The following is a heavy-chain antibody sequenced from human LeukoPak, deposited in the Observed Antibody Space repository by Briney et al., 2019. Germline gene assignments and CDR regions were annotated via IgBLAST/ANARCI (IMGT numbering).Heavy chain of an antibody. CDR1: GYTYTTYA. CDR2: INAGNGNT. Sequence: ASVKVSCKASGYTYTTYAMHWVRQAPGQRLEWMGWINAGNGNTKYSQKFQARVTITRDTSASTAYMELSSLRSEDTAVYYCARDPIGSRWPYYFDYWGQGTLVTVSS. V-gene: IGHV1-3*01. CDR3: ARDPIGSRWPYYFDY. D-gene: IGHD6-13*01. J-gene: IGHJ4*02.